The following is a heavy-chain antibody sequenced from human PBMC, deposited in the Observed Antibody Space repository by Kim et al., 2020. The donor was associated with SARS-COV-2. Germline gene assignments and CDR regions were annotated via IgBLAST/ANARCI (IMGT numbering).Heavy chain of an antibody. CDR2: IYPGDSDT. J-gene: IGHJ6*02. V-gene: IGHV5-51*01. CDR1: GYSFTSYW. D-gene: IGHD1-1*01. CDR3: ARHRIGVPNWNAASGMDV. Sequence: GESLKISCKGSGYSFTSYWIGWVRQMPGKGLEWMGIIYPGDSDTRYSPSFQGQVTISADKSISTAYLQWSSLKASDTAMYYCARHRIGVPNWNAASGMDVWGQGTTVTVSS.